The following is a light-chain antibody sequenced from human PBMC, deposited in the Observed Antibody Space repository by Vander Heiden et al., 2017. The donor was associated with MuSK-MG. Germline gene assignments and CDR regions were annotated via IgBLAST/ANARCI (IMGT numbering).Light chain of an antibody. CDR3: QQGNRVPSLT. J-gene: IGKJ4*01. V-gene: IGKV1-12*02. CDR1: QGISTW. CDR2: DSS. Sequence: DIQMTQSPSSVSASVGDKVTMTCRASQGISTWLAWYQQKPGKAPKLLSYDSSTLQSGVPSRFSGSGSGTEFTLTISSLQPEDFATYYCQQGNRVPSLTFGGGTKVEIK.